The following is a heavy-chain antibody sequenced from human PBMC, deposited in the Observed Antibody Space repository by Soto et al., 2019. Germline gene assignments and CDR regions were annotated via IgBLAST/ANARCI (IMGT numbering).Heavy chain of an antibody. CDR3: ASEYYSLNYYYGMDV. J-gene: IGHJ6*02. CDR2: IIPIFGTA. D-gene: IGHD4-4*01. V-gene: IGHV1-69*13. Sequence: SVKVSCKASGGTFSSYAISWVRQAPGQGLEWMGGIIPIFGTANYAQKFQGRVTITADESTSTAYMELSSLGSEDTAVYYCASEYYSLNYYYGMDVWGQGTTVTVSS. CDR1: GGTFSSYA.